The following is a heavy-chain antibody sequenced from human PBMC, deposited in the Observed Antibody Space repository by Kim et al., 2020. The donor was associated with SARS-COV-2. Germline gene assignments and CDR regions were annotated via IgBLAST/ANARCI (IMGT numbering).Heavy chain of an antibody. Sequence: SVTGRFTISRDNSKNTLYLQMNSLSAEDTAVYYCAKARYCSISSCYGFDPWGQGTLVTVSS. J-gene: IGHJ5*02. V-gene: IGHV3-23*01. CDR3: AKARYCSISSCYGFDP. D-gene: IGHD2-2*01.